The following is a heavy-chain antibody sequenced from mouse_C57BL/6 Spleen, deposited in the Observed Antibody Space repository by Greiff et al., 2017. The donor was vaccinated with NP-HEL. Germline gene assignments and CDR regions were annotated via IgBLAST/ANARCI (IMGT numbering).Heavy chain of an antibody. CDR2: IDPENGDT. CDR1: GFNIKDDY. D-gene: IGHD1-1*01. Sequence: EVHLVESGAELVRPGASVKLSCTASGFNIKDDYMHWVKQRPEQGLEWIGWIDPENGDTEYASKFQGKATITADTSSNTAYLQLSSLTSEDTAVYYCTTYYYGSPYFDYWGQGTTLTVSS. V-gene: IGHV14-4*01. CDR3: TTYYYGSPYFDY. J-gene: IGHJ2*01.